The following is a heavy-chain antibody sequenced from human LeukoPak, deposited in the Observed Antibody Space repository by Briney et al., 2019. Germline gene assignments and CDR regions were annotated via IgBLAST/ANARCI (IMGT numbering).Heavy chain of an antibody. V-gene: IGHV3-23*01. CDR1: GFTFSSYA. CDR3: AKGCCSSTSCYNPQYNWFDP. Sequence: GGSLRLSCAASGFTFSSYAMSWVRQAPGKGLEWVSAISGSGGSTYYADSVRGRFTISRDNSKNTLYLQMNSLRAEDTAVYYCAKGCCSSTSCYNPQYNWFDPWGQGTLVTVSS. CDR2: ISGSGGST. J-gene: IGHJ5*02. D-gene: IGHD2-2*02.